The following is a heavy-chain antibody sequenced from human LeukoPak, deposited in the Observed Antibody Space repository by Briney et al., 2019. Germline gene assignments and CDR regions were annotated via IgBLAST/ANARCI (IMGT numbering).Heavy chain of an antibody. V-gene: IGHV4-34*01. D-gene: IGHD3-22*01. Sequence: SETLSLTCAVYGGSFSGYYWSWIRQPPGKGLEWIGEINHSGSTNYNPSLKSRVTISVDTSKNQFSLKLSSVTAADTAVYYCARTWGYYEIDYWGQGTLVTVSS. CDR1: GGSFSGYY. CDR3: ARTWGYYEIDY. J-gene: IGHJ4*02. CDR2: INHSGST.